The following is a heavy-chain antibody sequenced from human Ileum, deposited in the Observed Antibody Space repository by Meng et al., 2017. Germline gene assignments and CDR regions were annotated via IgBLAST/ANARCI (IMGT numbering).Heavy chain of an antibody. J-gene: IGHJ4*02. V-gene: IGHV4-34*02. CDR2: INHSGSS. D-gene: IGHD2-21*02. Sequence: QVQLQQWGAGQWKPSETLSLTCAFYGGYFSHYDWNWIRQFPGKGLEWIGQINHSGSSNYNPSLSSRVTISADMSKSQSSLKLSSVTAADTAVYYCRLAYCIGDCGDYWGQGTLVTVSS. CDR1: GGYFSHYD. CDR3: RLAYCIGDCGDY.